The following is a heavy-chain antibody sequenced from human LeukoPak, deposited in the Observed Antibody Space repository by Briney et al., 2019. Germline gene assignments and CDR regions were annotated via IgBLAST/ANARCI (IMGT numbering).Heavy chain of an antibody. V-gene: IGHV4-59*02. CDR3: ARDGPYSSGGYWFDP. J-gene: IGHJ5*02. CDR2: IYYSGST. Sequence: SETLSLTCTVSGGSVSSYYWSWIRQPPGKGLEWIGYIYYSGSTYYNPSLKSRVTISVDTSKNQFSLKLSSVTAADTAVYYCARDGPYSSGGYWFDPWGQGTLVTVSS. D-gene: IGHD6-19*01. CDR1: GGSVSSYY.